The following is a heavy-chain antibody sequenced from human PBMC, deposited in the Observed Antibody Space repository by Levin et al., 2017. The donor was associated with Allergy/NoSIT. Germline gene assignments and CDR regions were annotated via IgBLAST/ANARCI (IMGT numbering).Heavy chain of an antibody. J-gene: IGHJ4*02. Sequence: RGESLKISCAASGFTFSSYAMSWVRQAPGKGLEWVSAIHKSGSDTYYADSVKGRFTISRDNSKNTLFLQMNSLTAEDTAVYYCAKVITAGTYYYFDYWGQGILVTVSS. D-gene: IGHD1-26*01. CDR3: AKVITAGTYYYFDY. CDR2: IHKSGSDT. V-gene: IGHV3-23*05. CDR1: GFTFSSYA.